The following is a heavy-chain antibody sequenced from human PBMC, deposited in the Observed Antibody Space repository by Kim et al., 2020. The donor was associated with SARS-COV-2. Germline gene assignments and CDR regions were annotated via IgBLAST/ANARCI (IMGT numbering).Heavy chain of an antibody. CDR1: GFTFSDYN. D-gene: IGHD3-16*01. CDR2: ISSSSSYT. V-gene: IGHV3-11*05. J-gene: IGHJ6*02. CDR3: ARVGYDYVWGSYGDYYYYYGMDV. Sequence: GGSLRLSCAASGFTFSDYNMSWIRQAPGKGLEWVSYISSSSSYTNYADSVKGRFTISRDNAKNSLYLQMNSLRAEDTAVYYCARVGYDYVWGSYGDYYYYYGMDVWGQGTPVTVSS.